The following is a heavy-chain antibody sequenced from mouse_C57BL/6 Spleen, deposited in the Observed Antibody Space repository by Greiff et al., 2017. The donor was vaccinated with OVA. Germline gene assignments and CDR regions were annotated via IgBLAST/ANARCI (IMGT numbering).Heavy chain of an antibody. V-gene: IGHV1-9*01. CDR1: GYTFTGYW. D-gene: IGHD1-1*01. J-gene: IGHJ2*01. Sequence: QVQLQQSGAELMKPGASVKLSCKATGYTFTGYWIEWVKQRPGHGLEWIGEILPGSGSTNYNEKFKGKATFTADTSSNTAYMQLSSLTTEDSAIYYCARTDYYYGSSYSYYFDYWGQGTTLTVSS. CDR3: ARTDYYYGSSYSYYFDY. CDR2: ILPGSGST.